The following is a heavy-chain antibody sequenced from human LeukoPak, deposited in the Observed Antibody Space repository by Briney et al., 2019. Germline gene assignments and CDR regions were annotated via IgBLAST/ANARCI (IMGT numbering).Heavy chain of an antibody. CDR3: ASFFLGSWYFDL. CDR1: GFTFSNYW. Sequence: GGSLRLSCAASGFTFSNYWMHWVRQAPGKGLVWVSRINSDGSRPSYAYSVKGRFTISRDNAKNTLYLEMNSLRAEDTAVYYCASFFLGSWYFDLWGRGTLVTVSS. D-gene: IGHD7-27*01. V-gene: IGHV3-74*01. CDR2: INSDGSRP. J-gene: IGHJ2*01.